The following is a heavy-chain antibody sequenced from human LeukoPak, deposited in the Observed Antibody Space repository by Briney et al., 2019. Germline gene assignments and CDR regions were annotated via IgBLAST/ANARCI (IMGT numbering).Heavy chain of an antibody. Sequence: GGSLRLSCAASGFTFSSYSMNWVRQALGKGLEWVSSISSSSSYIYYADSVKGRFTISRDNAKNSLYLQMNSLRAEDTAVYYCARDDYGDSYYYYYYGMDVWGQGTTVTVSS. CDR2: ISSSSSYI. CDR1: GFTFSSYS. D-gene: IGHD4-17*01. CDR3: ARDDYGDSYYYYYYGMDV. J-gene: IGHJ6*02. V-gene: IGHV3-21*01.